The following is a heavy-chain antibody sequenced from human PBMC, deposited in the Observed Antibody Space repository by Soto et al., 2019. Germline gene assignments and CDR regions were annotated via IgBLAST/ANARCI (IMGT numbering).Heavy chain of an antibody. J-gene: IGHJ6*02. CDR1: GFSLSTSGVG. CDR2: IYWNDDK. D-gene: IGHD1-1*01. V-gene: IGHV2-5*01. CDR3: AHRERGYYYYGMDV. Sequence: SGPTLVNPTQTLTLTCTFSGFSLSTSGVGVGWIRQPPGKALEWLALIYWNDDKRYSPSLKGRLTITKDTSKNQVVLTMTNMDPVDTATYYCAHRERGYYYYGMDVWGQGTTVTVSS.